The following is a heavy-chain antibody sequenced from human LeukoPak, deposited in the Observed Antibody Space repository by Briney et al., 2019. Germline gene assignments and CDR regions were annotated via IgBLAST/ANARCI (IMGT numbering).Heavy chain of an antibody. CDR3: ARVLYLYGSSSARFDY. CDR2: ISSSGSTI. J-gene: IGHJ4*02. Sequence: GGSLRLSCAASGFTFSSYEMNWVRQAPGKGLEWVSNISSSGSTINYADSVKGRFTISRDNAKNSLYLQTNSLRAEDTAVYYCARVLYLYGSSSARFDYWGQGALVTVSS. V-gene: IGHV3-48*03. CDR1: GFTFSSYE. D-gene: IGHD6-6*01.